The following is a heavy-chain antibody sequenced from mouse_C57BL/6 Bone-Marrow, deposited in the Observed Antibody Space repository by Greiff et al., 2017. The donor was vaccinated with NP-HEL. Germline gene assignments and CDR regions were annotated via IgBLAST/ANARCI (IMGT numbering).Heavy chain of an antibody. CDR1: GYTFTDYN. V-gene: IGHV1-22*01. CDR3: AGWSPPYYFDY. Sequence: EVNLVDSGPELVKPGASVKMSCKASGYTFTDYNMHWVKQSHGKSLEWIGYINPNNGGTSYNQKFKGKATLTVNKSSSTAYMELRSLTSEDSAVYYCAGWSPPYYFDYWGQGTTLTVSS. J-gene: IGHJ2*01. CDR2: INPNNGGT.